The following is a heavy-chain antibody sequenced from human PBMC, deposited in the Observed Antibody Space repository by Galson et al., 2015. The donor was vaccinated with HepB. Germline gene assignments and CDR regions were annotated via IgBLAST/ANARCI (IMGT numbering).Heavy chain of an antibody. Sequence: SLRLSCAASGFTFSSYSMNWVRQAPGKGLEWVSYISSSSSTIYYADSVKGRFTISRDNAKNSLYLQMNSLRDEDTAVYYCARESDTAMGPYMDVWGKGTTVTVSS. CDR1: GFTFSSYS. D-gene: IGHD5-18*01. CDR3: ARESDTAMGPYMDV. CDR2: ISSSSSTI. J-gene: IGHJ6*03. V-gene: IGHV3-48*02.